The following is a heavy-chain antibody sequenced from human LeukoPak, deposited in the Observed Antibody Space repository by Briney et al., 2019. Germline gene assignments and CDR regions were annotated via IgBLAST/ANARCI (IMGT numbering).Heavy chain of an antibody. CDR2: IKQDGSEK. Sequence: GGSLRLSCAASGFTFSSYWMSWVRQAPGKGLEWVANIKQDGSEKYYVDSVKGRFTISRDNAKNPLYLQMNSLRAEDTAVYYCARDRYYYDSSGYCIDYWGQGTLVTVSS. CDR3: ARDRYYYDSSGYCIDY. D-gene: IGHD3-22*01. CDR1: GFTFSSYW. V-gene: IGHV3-7*01. J-gene: IGHJ4*02.